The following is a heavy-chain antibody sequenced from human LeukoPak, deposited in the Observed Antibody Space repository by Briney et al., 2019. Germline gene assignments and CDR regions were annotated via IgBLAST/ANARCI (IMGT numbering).Heavy chain of an antibody. CDR3: ARRANNGSPGI. J-gene: IGHJ4*02. CDR2: SNHIGDT. CDR1: GGSLSGYY. V-gene: IGHV4-34*01. D-gene: IGHD1-26*01. Sequence: SETLSLTCAVSGGSLSGYYWNWIRQPPGKGLEWIGESNHIGDTNYRASVKNRINILVDTSKNQVTLSLTSVTAADTAVYYCARRANNGSPGIWGQGTRVTVSS.